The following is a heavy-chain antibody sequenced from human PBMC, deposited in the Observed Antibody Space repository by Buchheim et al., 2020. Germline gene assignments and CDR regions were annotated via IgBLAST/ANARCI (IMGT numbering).Heavy chain of an antibody. Sequence: QVQLVQSGAEVKKPGASVKVSCKASGYTFTGYYMHWVRQAPGQGLEWMGWINPNSGGTNYAQKLQGWVTMTRDTSISTAYMELSRLRSDDTAVYYCARSGEDGSGSYLYYYGMDVWGQGTT. CDR1: GYTFTGYY. V-gene: IGHV1-2*04. D-gene: IGHD3-10*01. CDR2: INPNSGGT. J-gene: IGHJ6*02. CDR3: ARSGEDGSGSYLYYYGMDV.